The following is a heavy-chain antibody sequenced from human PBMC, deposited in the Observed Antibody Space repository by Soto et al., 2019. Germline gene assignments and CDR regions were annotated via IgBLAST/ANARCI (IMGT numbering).Heavy chain of an antibody. D-gene: IGHD5-18*01. CDR3: TRDHYGRGFSSGAFDS. CDR2: IKSKAFGGTP. J-gene: IGHJ4*02. Sequence: PGGSLRLSCAASGFTLGDYAMNWFRQAPGRGLEWVGFIKSKAFGGTPEYAASVKGRFTISRDDSMSIAYLQMNSLKTDDTAVYYCTRDHYGRGFSSGAFDSWGQGTPVTVSS. CDR1: GFTLGDYA. V-gene: IGHV3-49*03.